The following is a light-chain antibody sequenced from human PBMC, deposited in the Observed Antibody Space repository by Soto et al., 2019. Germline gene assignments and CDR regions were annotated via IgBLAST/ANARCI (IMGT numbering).Light chain of an antibody. J-gene: IGKJ1*01. V-gene: IGKV1-17*01. Sequence: DIQMTQSRSSLSASIGDRVTITCRASQNIRRYLNWYQQKPGKAPNVLIFAVSNLQSGVPSRFSGSGSGTEFTLTISSLQPEDFASYYCQQYNSYSTFGQGTKVDIK. CDR2: AVS. CDR3: QQYNSYST. CDR1: QNIRRY.